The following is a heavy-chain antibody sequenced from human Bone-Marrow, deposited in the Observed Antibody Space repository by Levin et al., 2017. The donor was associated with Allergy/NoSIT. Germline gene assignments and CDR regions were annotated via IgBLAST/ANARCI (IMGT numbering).Heavy chain of an antibody. CDR3: ATLGTVTTQFDY. D-gene: IGHD4-17*01. J-gene: IGHJ4*02. CDR1: GGSISSYY. V-gene: IGHV4-59*01. CDR2: IYYSGST. Sequence: PSETLSLTCTVSGGSISSYYWSWIRQPPGKGLEWIGYIYYSGSTNYNPSLKSRVTISVDTSKNQFALKLSSVTAADTAVYYCATLGTVTTQFDYWGQGTLVTVSS.